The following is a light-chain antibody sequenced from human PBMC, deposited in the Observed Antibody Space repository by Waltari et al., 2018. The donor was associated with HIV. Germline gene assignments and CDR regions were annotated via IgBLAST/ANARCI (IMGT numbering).Light chain of an antibody. Sequence: QSVLTPRPSVSGAPGQRVTIPCPRTSSNIRAGFDCPPYQQLPGTAPKLLIYVNSNRPSGVPVRFAASKSGTSASRDITGLQPEDEADYYCQSYGSSLSGGVFGGGTKLTV. CDR3: QSYGSSLSGGV. CDR1: SSNIRAGFD. V-gene: IGLV1-40*01. J-gene: IGLJ3*02. CDR2: VNS.